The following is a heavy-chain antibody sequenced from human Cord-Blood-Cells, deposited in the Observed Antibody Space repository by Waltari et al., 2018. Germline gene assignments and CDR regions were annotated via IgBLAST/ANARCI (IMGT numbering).Heavy chain of an antibody. CDR3: AKDPDYDILTGYYWFDP. J-gene: IGHJ5*02. V-gene: IGHV3-23*04. Sequence: EVQLVESGGGLVQPGGSLRLSCAASGFTFSRYAMSWVRQATGEGLEWVSAISGSGCSTYYADSGKGRITISRDNSKNTLYLQMNSLRAEDTAVYYCAKDPDYDILTGYYWFDPWGQGTLVTVSS. CDR2: ISGSGCST. D-gene: IGHD3-9*01. CDR1: GFTFSRYA.